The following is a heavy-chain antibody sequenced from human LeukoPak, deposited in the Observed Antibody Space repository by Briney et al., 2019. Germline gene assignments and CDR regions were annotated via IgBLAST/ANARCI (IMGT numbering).Heavy chain of an antibody. CDR2: ISGSGGDT. CDR1: GFTFSSHG. V-gene: IGHV3-23*01. CDR3: VKTGVPMIVVVTSPSINFDY. Sequence: PGGSLRLSCAASGFTFSSHGMSWVRQGPGKGLEWVSGISGSGGDTYYADSVKGRFTISRDNSKNTLYLQMNSLRAEDTAVYYCVKTGVPMIVVVTSPSINFDYWGQGTLVTVSS. J-gene: IGHJ4*02. D-gene: IGHD3-22*01.